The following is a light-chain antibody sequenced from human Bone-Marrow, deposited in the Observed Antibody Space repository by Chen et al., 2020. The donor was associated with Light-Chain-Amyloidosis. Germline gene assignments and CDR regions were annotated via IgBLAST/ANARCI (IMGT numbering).Light chain of an antibody. CDR1: QTISSNY. V-gene: IGKV3-20*01. CDR3: QQYGTSPLT. CDR2: GSS. Sequence: EIVLTQSPGTLSLSPGEGANLSCRASQTISSNYLTWYQQKFGQAPRLLIYGSSSRATGIPDRFTGRGSGTDFTLPINRLEPEDFEMYYCQQYGTSPLTVGGGTKVEIK. J-gene: IGKJ4*01.